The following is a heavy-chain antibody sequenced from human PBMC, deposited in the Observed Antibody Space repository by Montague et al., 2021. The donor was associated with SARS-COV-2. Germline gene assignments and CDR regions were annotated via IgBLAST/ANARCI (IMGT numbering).Heavy chain of an antibody. V-gene: IGHV3-7*01. J-gene: IGHJ4*01. CDR2: MKYDGREK. D-gene: IGHD6-19*01. Sequence: SLSLSCAASGFAFSSSWVSWVRQSPGKGLEWVAIMKYDGREKYYVDSVKGRFTISRDNARRSVFLQMNSLRAEDTAVYFCARDPNSSGGNMGSFWGRGTLVSVSS. CDR3: ARDPNSSGGNMGSF. CDR1: GFAFSSSW.